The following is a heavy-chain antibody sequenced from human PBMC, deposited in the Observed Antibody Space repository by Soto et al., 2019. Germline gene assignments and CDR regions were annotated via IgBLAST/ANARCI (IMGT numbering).Heavy chain of an antibody. V-gene: IGHV4-59*01. CDR2: IYYSGST. Sequence: PSETLSLTCTVSGGSISSYYWSWIRQPPGKALEWIGYIYYSGSTNYNPSLKSRVTISVDTSKNQFSLKLSSVTAADTAVYYCARGVSLYSSSHNWFDPWGQGTLVTVSS. J-gene: IGHJ5*02. D-gene: IGHD6-6*01. CDR3: ARGVSLYSSSHNWFDP. CDR1: GGSISSYY.